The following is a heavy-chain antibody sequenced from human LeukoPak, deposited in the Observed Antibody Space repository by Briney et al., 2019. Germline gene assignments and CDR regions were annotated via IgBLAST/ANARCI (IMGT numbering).Heavy chain of an antibody. CDR3: ARDLSPAGYFDY. CDR1: GFTFSSYA. CDR2: ISYDGSNK. J-gene: IGHJ4*02. Sequence: PGRSLRLSCAASGFTFSSYAMHWVRQAPGKGLEWVAVISYDGSNKYYADSVKGRFTISRDNSKNTLYLQMNSLRAEDTAVYYCARDLSPAGYFDYWGQGTLVTVSS. V-gene: IGHV3-30-3*01.